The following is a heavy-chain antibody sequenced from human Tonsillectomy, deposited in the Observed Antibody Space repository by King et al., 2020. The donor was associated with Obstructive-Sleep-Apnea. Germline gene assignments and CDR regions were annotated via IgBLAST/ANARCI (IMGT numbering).Heavy chain of an antibody. CDR3: ARGYCSSTSCYFPQTTMDV. CDR2: IYHSGST. J-gene: IGHJ6*02. CDR1: GYSISSGYY. D-gene: IGHD2-2*01. V-gene: IGHV4-38-2*02. Sequence: QLQESGPGLVKPSETLSLTCTVSGYSISSGYYWGWIRQPPGKGLEWIGSIYHSGSTYYNPSLKSRVTISVDTSKNQFSLKLSSVTAADTAVYYCARGYCSSTSCYFPQTTMDVWGQGTTVTVSS.